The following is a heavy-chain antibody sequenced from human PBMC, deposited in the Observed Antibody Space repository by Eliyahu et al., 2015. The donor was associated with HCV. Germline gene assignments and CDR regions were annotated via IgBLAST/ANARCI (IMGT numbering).Heavy chain of an antibody. CDR3: ARDKKRSRYCSGGSCSPGYGMDV. V-gene: IGHV4-34*01. J-gene: IGHJ6*02. Sequence: LEWIGEINHSGSTNYNPSLKSRVTISVDTSKNQFSLKLSSVTAADTAVYYCARDKKRSRYCSGGSCSPGYGMDVWGQGTTVTVSS. D-gene: IGHD2-15*01. CDR2: INHSGST.